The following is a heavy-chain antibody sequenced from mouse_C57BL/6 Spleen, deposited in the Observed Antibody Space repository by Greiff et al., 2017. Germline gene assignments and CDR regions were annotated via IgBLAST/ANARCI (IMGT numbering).Heavy chain of an antibody. V-gene: IGHV1-26*01. CDR3: ARRGGRAYDLLAMAY. CDR1: GYTFTDYY. J-gene: IGHJ4*01. Sequence: EVQLQQSGPELVKPGASVKISCKASGYTFTDYYMNWVKQSHGKSLEWIGDINPNNGGTSYNQKFKGKATLTVDKSSSTAYMELRSLTSEDSAVYYCARRGGRAYDLLAMAYWGQGTSVTVSS. CDR2: INPNNGGT. D-gene: IGHD2-12*01.